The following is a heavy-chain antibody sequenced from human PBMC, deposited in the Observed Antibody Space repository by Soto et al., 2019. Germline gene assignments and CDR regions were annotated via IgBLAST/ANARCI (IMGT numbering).Heavy chain of an antibody. CDR3: ARSSTALPSPYSSSWYDY. Sequence: ASVKVSCKASGYTFTSYGISWVRQAPGQGLEWMGWISTYNGNTDYAQKLQGRVTVTTDTSTSTAYMELRSLRSDDTAVYYCARSSTALPSPYSSSWYDYWGQGAQVTVSS. D-gene: IGHD6-13*01. J-gene: IGHJ4*02. CDR1: GYTFTSYG. CDR2: ISTYNGNT. V-gene: IGHV1-18*01.